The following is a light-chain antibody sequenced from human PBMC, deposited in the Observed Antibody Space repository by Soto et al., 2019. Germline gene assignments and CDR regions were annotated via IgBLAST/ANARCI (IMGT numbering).Light chain of an antibody. CDR1: QFVSSN. Sequence: EIVLTQSPATLSVSPGERANLSCSASQFVSSNLAWYQQKPGQAPRLLIYDTSNRATGIPARFRGSGSGTEFTLTISSLQSEDLAVYYCQQYNNWPSFGQGTRLEIK. J-gene: IGKJ5*01. CDR2: DTS. CDR3: QQYNNWPS. V-gene: IGKV3-15*01.